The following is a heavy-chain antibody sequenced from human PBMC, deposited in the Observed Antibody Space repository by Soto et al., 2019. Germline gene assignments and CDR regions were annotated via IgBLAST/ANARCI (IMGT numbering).Heavy chain of an antibody. CDR1: GYTFTSYD. Sequence: ASVKVSCKASGYTFTSYDINWVRQATGQGLEWMGWMNPNSGNTGYAQKFQGRVAMTRDTSIRTAYLQLSSLRSEDTAVYYCARNIPDTGVFDYWAQRILVTVSS. J-gene: IGHJ4*02. CDR2: MNPNSGNT. CDR3: ARNIPDTGVFDY. D-gene: IGHD2-8*02. V-gene: IGHV1-8*01.